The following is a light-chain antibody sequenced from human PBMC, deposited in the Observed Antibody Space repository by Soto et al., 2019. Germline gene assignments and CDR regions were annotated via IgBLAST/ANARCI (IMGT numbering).Light chain of an antibody. V-gene: IGKV1-16*02. CDR2: AAS. Sequence: DIQVTQSPSSLSASVGNRVTITCRASQGIDNYLAWIQQRPGKAPRSLIYAASNLHGGVPSKFSASGSGTDFTLTISSLQPEDFATYYCQHYRTYPFTFGPGTKV. CDR3: QHYRTYPFT. CDR1: QGIDNY. J-gene: IGKJ3*01.